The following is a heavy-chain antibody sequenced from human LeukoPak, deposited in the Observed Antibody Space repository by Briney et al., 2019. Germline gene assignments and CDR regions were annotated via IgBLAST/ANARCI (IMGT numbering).Heavy chain of an antibody. CDR3: ASRTRFGELRFDY. Sequence: SETLSLTCTVSGGSISTSSYYWGWIRQPPGKGLEWIGSIYYTGSTYYSPSLNSRVTVSVDTSKNQFSLKLSSVTAADTAMYYCASRTRFGELRFDYWGQGTLVTVSS. V-gene: IGHV4-39*01. D-gene: IGHD3-10*01. CDR2: IYYTGST. CDR1: GGSISTSSYY. J-gene: IGHJ4*02.